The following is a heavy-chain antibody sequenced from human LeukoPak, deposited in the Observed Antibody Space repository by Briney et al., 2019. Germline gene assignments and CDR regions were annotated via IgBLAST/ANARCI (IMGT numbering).Heavy chain of an antibody. J-gene: IGHJ4*02. CDR3: ARQGISTNWYLFDY. V-gene: IGHV4-59*08. CDR2: VYYSGST. CDR1: GGAISSYY. Sequence: PSETLSLTRTVSGGAISSYYWSWIRQRPGKGLEWVGYVYYSGSTNYNPSLMSRVTISVDTSKNQFSLKLSSVTAADTAVYYCARQGISTNWYLFDYWGQGTLVTVSS. D-gene: IGHD6-13*01.